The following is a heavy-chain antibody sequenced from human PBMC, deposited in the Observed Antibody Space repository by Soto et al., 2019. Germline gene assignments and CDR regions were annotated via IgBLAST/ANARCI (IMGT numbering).Heavy chain of an antibody. D-gene: IGHD2-15*01. CDR1: GFTFSSYG. J-gene: IGHJ5*02. Sequence: LRLSCAASGFTFSSYGMHWVRQAPGKGLEWVAVIWYDGSNKYYADSVKGRFTISRDNSKNTLYLQMNSLRAEDTAVYYCARDSRYCSGGSCNNWFDPWGQGTLVTVSS. CDR2: IWYDGSNK. CDR3: ARDSRYCSGGSCNNWFDP. V-gene: IGHV3-33*01.